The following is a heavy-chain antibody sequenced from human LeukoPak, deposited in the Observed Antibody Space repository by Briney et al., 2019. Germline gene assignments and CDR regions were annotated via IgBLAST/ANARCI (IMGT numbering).Heavy chain of an antibody. CDR2: IKQDGDEE. D-gene: IGHD1-26*01. J-gene: IGHJ4*02. CDR3: AKDRHPYSGSYYAFDY. V-gene: IGHV3-7*04. Sequence: GGSLRLSCAASGFTFSNYWMTWVRQAPGKGLEWVANIKQDGDEEYYVDSVKGRFTISRDNAKNSLYLQMNSLRAEDTAVYYCAKDRHPYSGSYYAFDYWGQGTLVTVSS. CDR1: GFTFSNYW.